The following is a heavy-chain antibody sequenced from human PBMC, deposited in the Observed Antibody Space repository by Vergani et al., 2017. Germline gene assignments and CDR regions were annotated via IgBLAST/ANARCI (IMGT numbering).Heavy chain of an antibody. J-gene: IGHJ6*02. CDR3: ARTYGDYYYYYYGMDV. CDR1: GFTFSDYY. CDR2: ISSSGSTI. Sequence: QVQLVESGGGLVKPGGSLRLSCAASGFTFSDYYMSWIRQAPGKGLEWVSYISSSGSTIYYADSVTGRFTISRDNAKHSLYLQMNSLRAEDTSVYYCARTYGDYYYYYYGMDVWGQGTTVTVSS. V-gene: IGHV3-11*04. D-gene: IGHD4-17*01.